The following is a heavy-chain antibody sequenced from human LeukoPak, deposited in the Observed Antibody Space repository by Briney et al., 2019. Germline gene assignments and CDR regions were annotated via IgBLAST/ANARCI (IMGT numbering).Heavy chain of an antibody. Sequence: GGSLRLSCAASGFTFDDYAMHWVRQAPGKGLEWVSGISWNSGSIGYADSVKGRFTISRDNAKNSLYLQMNSLRVEDTAIYYCAKRVEYSSSSGGYFDYWGQGTLVTVSS. CDR3: AKRVEYSSSSGGYFDY. CDR2: ISWNSGSI. J-gene: IGHJ4*02. D-gene: IGHD6-6*01. V-gene: IGHV3-9*01. CDR1: GFTFDDYA.